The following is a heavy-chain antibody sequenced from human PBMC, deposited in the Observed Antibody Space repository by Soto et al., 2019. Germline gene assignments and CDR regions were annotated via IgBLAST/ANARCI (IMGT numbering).Heavy chain of an antibody. CDR1: GFTFSSYW. J-gene: IGHJ4*02. CDR3: ARASPDRYSSGWYVNY. V-gene: IGHV3-74*01. Sequence: EVQLVESGGGLVQPGASLRLSCAASGFTFSSYWMHWVRQAPGKGLVWVSRINSDGSSTCYADSVKGRFTISRDNAKNTLYLQMNSLRAEDTAVYYCARASPDRYSSGWYVNYWGQGTLVTVSS. CDR2: INSDGSST. D-gene: IGHD6-19*01.